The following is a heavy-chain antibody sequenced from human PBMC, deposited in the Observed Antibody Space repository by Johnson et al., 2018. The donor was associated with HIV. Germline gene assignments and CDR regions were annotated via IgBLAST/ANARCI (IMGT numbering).Heavy chain of an antibody. D-gene: IGHD3-10*01. CDR3: AREQATLWFRASGAAFNI. CDR1: GFSFSDYY. Sequence: QVQLVESGGGLIQPGGSLRLSCLASGFSFSDYYMSWIRQAPGKGLEWISYMSSSGTTIYHAESVKGRFTISRDNAKNSLYLQMNSLRVEDTAVYYGAREQATLWFRASGAAFNIWGQGTSVTVSS. J-gene: IGHJ3*02. CDR2: MSSSGTTI. V-gene: IGHV3-11*04.